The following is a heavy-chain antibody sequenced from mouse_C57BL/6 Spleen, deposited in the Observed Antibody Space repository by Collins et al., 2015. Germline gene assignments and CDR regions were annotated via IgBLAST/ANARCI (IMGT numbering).Heavy chain of an antibody. CDR2: ISSGGST. V-gene: IGHV5-6-5*01. D-gene: IGHD2-3*01. CDR3: ARGRDGYYVRSGFAY. J-gene: IGHJ3*01. CDR1: GFTFSSYA. Sequence: EVKLVESGGGLVKPGGSLKLSCAASGFTFSSYAMSWVRQTPEKRLEWVASISSGGSTYYPDSVKGRFTISRDNARNILYLQMSSLRSEDTAMYYCARGRDGYYVRSGFAYWGQGTLVTVSA.